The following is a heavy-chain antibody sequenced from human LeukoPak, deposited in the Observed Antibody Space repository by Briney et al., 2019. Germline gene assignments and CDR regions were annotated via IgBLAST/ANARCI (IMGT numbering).Heavy chain of an antibody. CDR3: VKEERGYSYGDY. D-gene: IGHD5-18*01. J-gene: IGHJ4*02. V-gene: IGHV3-23*01. CDR2: VTDDGTTT. CDR1: GFTFSNCA. Sequence: GGSLRLSCAASGFTFSNCAMSWVRPPPGEGLEWVSAVTDDGTTTYYADSVKGRFTISRDNSKNTVYLQMNYLTADDTARYYCVKEERGYSYGDYWGQGTLVTVSS.